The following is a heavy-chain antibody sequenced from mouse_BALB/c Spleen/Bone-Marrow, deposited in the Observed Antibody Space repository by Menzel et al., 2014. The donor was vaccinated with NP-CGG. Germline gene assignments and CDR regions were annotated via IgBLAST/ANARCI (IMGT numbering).Heavy chain of an antibody. J-gene: IGHJ4*01. D-gene: IGHD2-3*01. V-gene: IGHV1-14*01. CDR1: GYTFTSYI. CDR3: ARRWFPYAMDY. Sequence: EVQLQQSGPELVKPGASVKMSCKASGYTFTSYIMHWVKQKPGQGLEWIGYINPYNDGTKYNEKFKGKATLTSDKSSSTAYMELSSLTSVDSAVYYCARRWFPYAMDYWGQGTSVTVSS. CDR2: INPYNDGT.